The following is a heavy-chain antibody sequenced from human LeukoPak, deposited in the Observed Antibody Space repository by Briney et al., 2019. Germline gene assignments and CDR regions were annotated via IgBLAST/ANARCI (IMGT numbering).Heavy chain of an antibody. J-gene: IGHJ6*03. Sequence: SETLSLTCTVSGGSISSSNYYWGWIRQPPGKGLEWIGSIYYSGSTYYNPSLKSRVTISVETSKSQFSLNLTSVTAADTAIYYCSRGGDFWSGSYYYYYYMDVWGKGTTVTVSS. D-gene: IGHD3-3*01. CDR2: IYYSGST. CDR3: SRGGDFWSGSYYYYYYMDV. V-gene: IGHV4-39*07. CDR1: GGSISSSNYY.